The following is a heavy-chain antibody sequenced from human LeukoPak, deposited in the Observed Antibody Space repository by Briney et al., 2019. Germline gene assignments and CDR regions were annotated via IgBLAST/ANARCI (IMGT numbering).Heavy chain of an antibody. J-gene: IGHJ4*02. CDR2: ISYDGSNE. D-gene: IGHD3-16*01. CDR1: GFTFSSYG. CDR3: AKGPAPRLGECSYHALVDY. V-gene: IGHV3-30*18. Sequence: PGGSLRLSCVASGFTFSSYGMHWVRQAPGKGLEWVASISYDGSNENIADSVKGRFIISRDNSKNTLYLQMNSLRAEDTAVYYCAKGPAPRLGECSYHALVDYWGQGTLVTVSS.